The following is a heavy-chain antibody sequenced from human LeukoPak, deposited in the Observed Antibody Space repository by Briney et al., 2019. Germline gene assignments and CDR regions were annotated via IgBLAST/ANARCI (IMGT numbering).Heavy chain of an antibody. D-gene: IGHD3-16*01. V-gene: IGHV4-59*01. J-gene: IGHJ3*02. CDR3: ARVLDLSKRGLDAFDI. Sequence: SETLSLTCTVSGGSISSYFWSWIRQPPGKGLEWIGDVYYSGSTNYNPSIKSRVTISVDTSKKQFSLKLSSATAADTAVYYCARVLDLSKRGLDAFDIWGQGTMVTVSS. CDR1: GGSISSYF. CDR2: VYYSGST.